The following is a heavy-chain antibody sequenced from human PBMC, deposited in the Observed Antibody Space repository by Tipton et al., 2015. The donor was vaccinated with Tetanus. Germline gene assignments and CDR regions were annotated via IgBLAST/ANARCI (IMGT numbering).Heavy chain of an antibody. CDR2: NYYSGSA. V-gene: IGHV4-59*01. J-gene: IGHJ3*02. Sequence: LRLSCTVSGGSLSGYYWNWIRQSPGKGLEWIGYNYYSGSAIYNPSLKSRVTMSLDTSKNQISLRLNSVTAADTAVYYCASRGYCTNTSCRLPDAFDMWGQGTIVTVSS. CDR3: ASRGYCTNTSCRLPDAFDM. CDR1: GGSLSGYY. D-gene: IGHD2-2*01.